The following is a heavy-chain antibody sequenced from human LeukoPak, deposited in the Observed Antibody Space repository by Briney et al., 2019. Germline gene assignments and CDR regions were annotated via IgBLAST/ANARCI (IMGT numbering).Heavy chain of an antibody. J-gene: IGHJ6*02. Sequence: ASVKVSCKASGYTFTGYYMHWVRQAPGQGLEWMGWINPNSGATNYAQKFQGRVTMTRDTSISTAYMELSRLRSDDTAVYYCARDTQLPHYYYYGMDVWGQGTTVTVSS. D-gene: IGHD1-7*01. CDR3: ARDTQLPHYYYYGMDV. CDR2: INPNSGAT. CDR1: GYTFTGYY. V-gene: IGHV1-2*02.